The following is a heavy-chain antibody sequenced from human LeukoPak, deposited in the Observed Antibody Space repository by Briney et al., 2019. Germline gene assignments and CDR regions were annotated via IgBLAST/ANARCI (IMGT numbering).Heavy chain of an antibody. CDR2: INPNSGGT. CDR1: GYTFTGYY. CDR3: ARERLRKSGFDP. J-gene: IGHJ5*02. Sequence: GASVKVSCKASGYTFTGYYMHWVRQAPGRGLEWMGWINPNSGGTNYAQKFQGRVTMTRDTSISTAYMELSRLRSDDTAVYYCARERLRKSGFDPWGQGTLVTVSS. D-gene: IGHD6-25*01. V-gene: IGHV1-2*02.